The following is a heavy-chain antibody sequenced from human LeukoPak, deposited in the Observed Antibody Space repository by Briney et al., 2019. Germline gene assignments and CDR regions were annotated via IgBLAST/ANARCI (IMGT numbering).Heavy chain of an antibody. CDR1: GYTFTSYD. CDR3: ARGPLVRLPSSFDP. Sequence: GASVKVSCKASGYTFTSYDINWVRQATGQGLEWMGWMNPNSGNTGSAQRSQGRVTMTRDTSISTAYMELSSLTSEDTAVYYCARGPLVRLPSSFDPWGQGTLVTVSS. V-gene: IGHV1-8*01. D-gene: IGHD3-16*02. CDR2: MNPNSGNT. J-gene: IGHJ5*02.